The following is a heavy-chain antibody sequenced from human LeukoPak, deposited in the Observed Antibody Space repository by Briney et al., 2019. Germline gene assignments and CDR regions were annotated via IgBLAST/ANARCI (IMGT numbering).Heavy chain of an antibody. CDR1: GFTFSSYS. J-gene: IGHJ4*02. V-gene: IGHV3-21*01. CDR2: ISSSSSYI. CDR3: ARDDATYYYDSSGYGY. Sequence: PGGSLRLSCAASGFTFSSYSMNWVRQAPGKGLEWVSSISSSSSYIYYADSVKGRFTISRDNAKNSLYLQMNSLRAEDTAVYYCARDDATYYYDSSGYGYWGQGTLVTVSS. D-gene: IGHD3-22*01.